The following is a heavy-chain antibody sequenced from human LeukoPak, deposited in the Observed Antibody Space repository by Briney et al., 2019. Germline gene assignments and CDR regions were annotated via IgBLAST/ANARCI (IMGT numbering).Heavy chain of an antibody. CDR1: GFTFSSYA. CDR2: ISGSGGST. D-gene: IGHD1-26*01. V-gene: IGHV3-23*01. Sequence: PGGSLRLSCAASGFTFSSYAMGWVRQAPGKGLEWVSAISGSGGSTYYADSVKGRFTISRDNSKNTLYLQMNSLRAEDTAVYYCAKDVGWYSGSSPDAFDIWGQGTMVTVSS. J-gene: IGHJ3*02. CDR3: AKDVGWYSGSSPDAFDI.